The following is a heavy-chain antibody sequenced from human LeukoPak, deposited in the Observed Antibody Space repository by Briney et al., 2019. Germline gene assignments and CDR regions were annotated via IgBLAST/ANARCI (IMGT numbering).Heavy chain of an antibody. CDR1: GGSISSSNYY. J-gene: IGHJ3*01. D-gene: IGHD2/OR15-2a*01. V-gene: IGHV4-39*01. Sequence: PETLSLTCTVSGGSISSSNYYWGWIRQPPGKGLEWIGSIYYSGNTYYNPSLKSRVTISVDTSKNQFSLKLTSVTAADTAVYYCAHFKGCSFDFWGQGTMVTVSS. CDR3: AHFKGCSFDF. CDR2: IYYSGNT.